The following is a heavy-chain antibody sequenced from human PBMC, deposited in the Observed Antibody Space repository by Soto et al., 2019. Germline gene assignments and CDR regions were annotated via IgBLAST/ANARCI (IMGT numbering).Heavy chain of an antibody. V-gene: IGHV1-2*02. CDR1: GYSFTDYY. Sequence: QVQLVQSGAEVKKPGASVKVSCKASGYSFTDYYMHWVRQAPGQGLEWLGWINPYTGGTNYAHKFQDRVTMTRDTSISTAYLDLSRLTSDDPAVYYCARDPIGGGAPYYCDYWGQGTLVTASS. J-gene: IGHJ4*02. CDR2: INPYTGGT. CDR3: ARDPIGGGAPYYCDY. D-gene: IGHD3-16*01.